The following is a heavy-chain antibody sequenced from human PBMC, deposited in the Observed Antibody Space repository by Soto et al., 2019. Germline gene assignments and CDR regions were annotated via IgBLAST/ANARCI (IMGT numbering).Heavy chain of an antibody. J-gene: IGHJ6*02. CDR1: GGSISSYY. CDR3: AIVNVYCYYYGMDV. Sequence: SETLSLTCTVSGGSISSYYWSWIRQPPGKGLEWIGYIYYSGSTNYNHSLKSRVTISVDTSKNQFSLKLSSVTAADTAVYYCAIVNVYCYYYGMDVWGQGTTVTVSS. CDR2: IYYSGST. V-gene: IGHV4-59*08. D-gene: IGHD3-16*02.